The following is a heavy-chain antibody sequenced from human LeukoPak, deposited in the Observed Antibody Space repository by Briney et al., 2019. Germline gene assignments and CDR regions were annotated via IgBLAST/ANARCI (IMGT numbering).Heavy chain of an antibody. CDR3: ARGKGDYRLIY. CDR2: IIPILGIA. J-gene: IGHJ4*02. Sequence: SVKVSCKASGGTFSSYTISWVRQAPGQGLEWMGRIIPILGIANYAQKSQGRVTITADKSTSTAYMELSSLRSEDTAVYYCARGKGDYRLIYWGQGTLVTVSS. D-gene: IGHD4-11*01. V-gene: IGHV1-69*02. CDR1: GGTFSSYT.